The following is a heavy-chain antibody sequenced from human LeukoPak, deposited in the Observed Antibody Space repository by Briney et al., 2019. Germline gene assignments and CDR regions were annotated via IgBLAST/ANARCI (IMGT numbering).Heavy chain of an antibody. D-gene: IGHD3-22*01. J-gene: IGHJ4*02. V-gene: IGHV3-21*01. CDR1: GFTFSTYS. Sequence: GGSLRLSCAASGFTFSTYSMNWVRQAPGKGLEWVSSIGSSSSYIYYADSLKGRFIISRDNAKNSLYLQMNSLRAEDTAVYYCARGEMYYYYDSSGYQWGQGTLVTVSS. CDR3: ARGEMYYYYDSSGYQ. CDR2: IGSSSSYI.